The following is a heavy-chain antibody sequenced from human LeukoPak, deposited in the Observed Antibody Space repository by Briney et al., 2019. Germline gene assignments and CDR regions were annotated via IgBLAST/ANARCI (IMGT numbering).Heavy chain of an antibody. D-gene: IGHD6-19*01. CDR2: IYYSGST. CDR3: ARVGSGWYYFDS. CDR1: GGSISSGDYY. J-gene: IGHJ4*02. Sequence: KASETLSLTCTVSGGSISSGDYYWSWIRQPPGKGLEWIGYIYYSGSTYYSPSLKSRVTISVDTSKNQFSLKLSSVTAADTAVYYCARVGSGWYYFDSWGQGTLVTVSS. V-gene: IGHV4-30-4*08.